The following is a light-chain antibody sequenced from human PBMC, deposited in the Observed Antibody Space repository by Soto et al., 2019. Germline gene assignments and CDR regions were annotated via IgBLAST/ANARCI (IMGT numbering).Light chain of an antibody. CDR2: ENN. CDR1: SSNIGNNY. Sequence: QSVLTQPPSVSAALGQKVTISCSGSSSNIGNNYVSWYQQLPGAAPRLLIYENNKRSSGIPDRFSSSKSGTSATLGITGLQTGDEADYYCGTWDSSLRAGAVFGGGTQLTVL. J-gene: IGLJ2*01. CDR3: GTWDSSLRAGAV. V-gene: IGLV1-51*01.